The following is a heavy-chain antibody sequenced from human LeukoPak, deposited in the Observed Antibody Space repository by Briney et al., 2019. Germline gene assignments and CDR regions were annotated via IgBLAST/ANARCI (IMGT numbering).Heavy chain of an antibody. J-gene: IGHJ6*02. V-gene: IGHV3-23*01. CDR1: GFTFSSYA. Sequence: GSLRLSCAASGFTFSSYAMSWVRQAPGKGLEWVSAISGSGGSTYYADSVKGRFTISRDNSKNTLYLQMNSLRAEDTAVYYCAKDSWGAMVMSYYYGMDVWGQGTTVTVSS. CDR3: AKDSWGAMVMSYYYGMDV. CDR2: ISGSGGST. D-gene: IGHD5-18*01.